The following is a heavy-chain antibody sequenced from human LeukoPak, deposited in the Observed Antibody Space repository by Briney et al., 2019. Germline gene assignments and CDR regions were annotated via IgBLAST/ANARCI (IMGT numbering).Heavy chain of an antibody. D-gene: IGHD1-26*01. V-gene: IGHV3-72*01. CDR1: GFTFSDHY. CDR2: TRNKANSYTT. CDR3: ARIGFLLNGSPGTGAFDI. Sequence: GGSLRLSCAASGFTFSDHYMDWVRQAPGKGLEWVGRTRNKANSYTTEYAASVKGRFTISRDDPKNSLYQQMNSLKTEDTAVYYCARIGFLLNGSPGTGAFDIWGQGTMVTVSS. J-gene: IGHJ3*02.